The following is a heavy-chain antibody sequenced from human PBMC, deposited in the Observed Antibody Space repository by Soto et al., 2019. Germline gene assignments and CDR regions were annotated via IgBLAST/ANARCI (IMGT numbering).Heavy chain of an antibody. CDR1: GGTFSSYA. J-gene: IGHJ5*02. CDR3: ATTRGEIQTMFRGFDP. CDR2: IIPIFGTA. V-gene: IGHV1-69*13. D-gene: IGHD3-3*01. Sequence: SVKVSCKASGGTFSSYAISWVRQAPGQGLEWMGGIIPIFGTANYAQKFQGRVTITADESTSTAYMELSSLRSEDTAVYYCATTRGEIQTMFRGFDPWGQGTLVTISS.